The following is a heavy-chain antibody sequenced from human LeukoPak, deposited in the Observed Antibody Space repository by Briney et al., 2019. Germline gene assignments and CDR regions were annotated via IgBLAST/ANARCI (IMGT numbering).Heavy chain of an antibody. V-gene: IGHV4-30-2*01. D-gene: IGHD3-22*01. CDR2: IYHSGST. CDR1: GYSISSGYS. Sequence: SGTLSLTCTVSGYSISSGYSWSWIRQPPGKGLEWIGYIYHSGSTYYNPSLKSRVTISVDRSKNQFSLKLSSVTAADTAVYYCARATSSGYWGYFDYWGQGTLVTVSS. CDR3: ARATSSGYWGYFDY. J-gene: IGHJ4*02.